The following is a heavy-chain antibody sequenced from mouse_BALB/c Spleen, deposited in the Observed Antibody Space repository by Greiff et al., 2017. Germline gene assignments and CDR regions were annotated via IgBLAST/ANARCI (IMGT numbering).Heavy chain of an antibody. D-gene: IGHD1-1*01. CDR2: INPGSGGT. Sequence: VKLMESGAELVRPGTSVKVSCKASGYAFTNYLIEWVKQRPGQGLEWIGVINPGSGGTNYNEKFKGKATLTADKSSSTAYMQLSSLTSDDSAVYFCARGYYGRLGYWGQGTTLTVSS. V-gene: IGHV1-54*01. CDR1: GYAFTNYL. J-gene: IGHJ2*01. CDR3: ARGYYGRLGY.